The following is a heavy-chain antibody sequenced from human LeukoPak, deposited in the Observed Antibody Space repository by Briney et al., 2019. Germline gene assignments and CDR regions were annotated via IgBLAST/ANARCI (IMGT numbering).Heavy chain of an antibody. CDR1: GGSISSSSYY. Sequence: SETLSLTCTVSGGSISSSSYYWGWIRQPPGKGLEWIGSIYESGSTYYNPSLKSRVTISLDTSNNQFSLKFNSVTAADTAVYYCARALATMFFDYWGQGTLVTVST. CDR3: ARALATMFFDY. CDR2: IYESGST. V-gene: IGHV4-39*07. D-gene: IGHD5-12*01. J-gene: IGHJ4*02.